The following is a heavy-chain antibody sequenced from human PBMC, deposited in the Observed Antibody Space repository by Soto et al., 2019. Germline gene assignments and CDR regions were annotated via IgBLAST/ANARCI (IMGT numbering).Heavy chain of an antibody. D-gene: IGHD5-18*01. CDR2: MNPNSGNT. Sequence: GASVKVSCKASGYTFTSYDINWVRQATGQGLEWMGWMNPNSGNTGHAQKFQGRVTMTRNTSISTAYMELSSLRFEDTAVYYCARGGYSYGYSGFDPWGQGTLVTVSS. CDR1: GYTFTSYD. CDR3: ARGGYSYGYSGFDP. V-gene: IGHV1-8*01. J-gene: IGHJ5*02.